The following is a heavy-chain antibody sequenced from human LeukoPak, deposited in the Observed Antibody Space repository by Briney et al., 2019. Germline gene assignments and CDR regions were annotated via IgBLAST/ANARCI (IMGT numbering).Heavy chain of an antibody. CDR3: ARGGLGRGYDWAPRYSDY. CDR1: GYTFTSYY. V-gene: IGHV1-46*01. CDR2: INPSDGST. D-gene: IGHD5-12*01. J-gene: IGHJ4*02. Sequence: ASVNVSCKASGYTFTSYYMHWVRQAPGQGLEWMGIINPSDGSTSYAQKFQGRVTMTRDTSTSTVYMELRSLRSEDTAVYYCARGGLGRGYDWAPRYSDYCGQGTLLIVSS.